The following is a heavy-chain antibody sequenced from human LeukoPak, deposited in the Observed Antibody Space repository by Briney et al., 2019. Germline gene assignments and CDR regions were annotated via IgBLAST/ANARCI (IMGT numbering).Heavy chain of an antibody. V-gene: IGHV3-7*01. D-gene: IGHD5-12*01. Sequence: PGGSLTLSCAASGFTFSSYWMGWVRQAPGKGLEWVANIKQGGSEKYYVDSVKGRFTISRDNAKNSLYLQMNSLRAEDTAVYYCARDYYDYVDYGDYWGQGTPVTVS. CDR1: GFTFSSYW. CDR2: IKQGGSEK. J-gene: IGHJ4*02. CDR3: ARDYYDYVDYGDY.